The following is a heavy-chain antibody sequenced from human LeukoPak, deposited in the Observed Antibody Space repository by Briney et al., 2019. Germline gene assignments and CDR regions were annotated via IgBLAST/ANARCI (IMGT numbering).Heavy chain of an antibody. Sequence: ASVKVSCKASGYTFTGYYMHWVRQAPGQGLEWMGIINPSGGSTSYAQKFQGRVTMTRDTSISTAYMELSSLRSEDTAVYYCARMSYYDSSGDNWFDPWGQGTLVTVSS. J-gene: IGHJ5*02. CDR1: GYTFTGYY. CDR3: ARMSYYDSSGDNWFDP. CDR2: INPSGGST. V-gene: IGHV1-46*01. D-gene: IGHD3-22*01.